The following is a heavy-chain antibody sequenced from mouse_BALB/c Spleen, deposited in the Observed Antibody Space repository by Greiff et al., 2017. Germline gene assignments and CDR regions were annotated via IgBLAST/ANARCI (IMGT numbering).Heavy chain of an antibody. CDR2: IWAGGST. CDR1: GFSLTSYG. V-gene: IGHV2-9*02. J-gene: IGHJ1*01. CDR3: ARDRGDGYSWYFDV. D-gene: IGHD2-3*01. Sequence: VQRVESGPGLVAPSQSLSITCTVSGFSLTSYGVHWVRQPPGKGLEWLGVIWAGGSTNYNSALMSRLSISKDNSKSQVFLKMNSLQTDDTAMYYCARDRGDGYSWYFDVWGAGTTVTVSS.